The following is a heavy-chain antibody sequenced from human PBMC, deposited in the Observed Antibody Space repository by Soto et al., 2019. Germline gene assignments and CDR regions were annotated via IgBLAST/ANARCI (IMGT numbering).Heavy chain of an antibody. Sequence: GGSLRLSCAASGFNFSNHWMHWVRQRPGEGLVWVSRITSDGKSKAYAESVKGRFAISRDNAKNTLYLQMNGLTAEDTAVYYCARASCDWPLNCFDPWGLGTRVTVSS. V-gene: IGHV3-74*01. J-gene: IGHJ5*01. D-gene: IGHD2-21*02. CDR3: ARASCDWPLNCFDP. CDR1: GFNFSNHW. CDR2: ITSDGKSK.